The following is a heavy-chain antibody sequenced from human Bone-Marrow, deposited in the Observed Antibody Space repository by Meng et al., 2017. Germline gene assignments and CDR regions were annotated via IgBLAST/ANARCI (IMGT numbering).Heavy chain of an antibody. CDR1: GYNFPDYY. CDR2: INPKSGDT. V-gene: IGHV1-2*06. Sequence: ASVKVSCKPSGYNFPDYYIHWVRRAPGQGLEWMGRINPKSGDTHYAQKFQARVTMTGDTSISTAYMELSGLRSDDTAVYYCASAAMVGCSSTSCWMEIDYWGQGTLVTVSS. CDR3: ASAAMVGCSSTSCWMEIDY. D-gene: IGHD2-2*01. J-gene: IGHJ4*02.